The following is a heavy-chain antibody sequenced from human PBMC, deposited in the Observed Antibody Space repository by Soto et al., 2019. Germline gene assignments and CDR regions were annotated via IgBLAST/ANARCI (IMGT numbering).Heavy chain of an antibody. CDR3: ASTPIADGDYSIHY. CDR2: IYDSRSN. V-gene: IGHV4-59*12. CDR1: GASISAYH. D-gene: IGHD4-17*01. Sequence: SETLSLTCTLSGASISAYHWSWIRQPPEKELEWIGTIYDSRSNKYSTSLRSRVTISRDTPANQFSLKLSSVTAADTAVYYCASTPIADGDYSIHYWGQGTLVTVSS. J-gene: IGHJ4*02.